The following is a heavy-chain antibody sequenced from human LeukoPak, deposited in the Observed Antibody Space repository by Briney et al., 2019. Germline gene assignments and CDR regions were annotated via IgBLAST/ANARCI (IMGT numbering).Heavy chain of an antibody. Sequence: GGSLRLSCAACGFTFSSVWMTWVRQAPGKGLEWVAHIKGDGSMESYVDSVKGRFTISRDNARNSVYLQMNSLRGEDTAVYYCARVVTWFEPWGQGSLVIVSS. CDR3: ARVVTWFEP. CDR2: IKGDGSME. V-gene: IGHV3-7*04. J-gene: IGHJ5*02. CDR1: GFTFSSVW.